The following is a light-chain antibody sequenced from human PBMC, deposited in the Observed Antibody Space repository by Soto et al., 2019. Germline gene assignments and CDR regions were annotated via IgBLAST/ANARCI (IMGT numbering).Light chain of an antibody. CDR3: QSYGASLNIYV. CDR1: SSNIGANYD. CDR2: ANS. V-gene: IGLV1-40*01. Sequence: QFVLTQPPSVSGAPGQRVTISCTGSSSNIGANYDVHWYQRVLGTARKLLMYANSFRPSGVPDRFSGSKSGTSASLAITGXQAEDEADYYCQSYGASLNIYVFGTGTKVTVL. J-gene: IGLJ1*01.